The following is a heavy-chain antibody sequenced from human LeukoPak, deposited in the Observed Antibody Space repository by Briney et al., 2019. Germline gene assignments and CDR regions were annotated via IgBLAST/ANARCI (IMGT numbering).Heavy chain of an antibody. V-gene: IGHV1-2*02. D-gene: IGHD4/OR15-4a*01. J-gene: IGHJ4*02. CDR3: AREVTAGAFDI. Sequence: ASVKVSCKASGYTFTGYYMHWVRQAPGQGLEWMGWINPNSGGTNYAQKFQGKVTMTRDTSISTAYMELSRLSSDDTAVYYCAREVTAGAFDIWGQGTLVTVSS. CDR1: GYTFTGYY. CDR2: INPNSGGT.